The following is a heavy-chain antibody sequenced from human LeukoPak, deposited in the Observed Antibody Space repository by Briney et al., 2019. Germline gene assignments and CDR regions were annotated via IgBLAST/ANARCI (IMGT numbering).Heavy chain of an antibody. CDR1: GGFFSAYY. J-gene: IGHJ4*02. CDR2: IYHNGST. Sequence: SETLSLTCGVYGGFFSAYYWSWIRQPPGKGLEWIGEIYHNGSTSCNPSLKSRVTISVDTSKNQFSLKLSSVTAADTAVYYCAREVGATGVDYWGQGTLVTVSS. V-gene: IGHV4-34*01. D-gene: IGHD1-26*01. CDR3: AREVGATGVDY.